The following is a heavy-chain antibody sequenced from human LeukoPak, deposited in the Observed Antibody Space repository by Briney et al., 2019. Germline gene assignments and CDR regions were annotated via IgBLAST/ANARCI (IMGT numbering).Heavy chain of an antibody. J-gene: IGHJ5*02. CDR3: ARVFNYYDTSGYYT. CDR2: TNPNSGGT. D-gene: IGHD3-22*01. Sequence: ASVKVSCKASGFTFTGYFLHWVRQAPGQGVEWMGWTNPNSGGTTFAQKFQGRVTMTRDTSISTAYMELSRLRSDDTAVYYCARVFNYYDTSGYYTWGQGTLVTVSS. CDR1: GFTFTGYF. V-gene: IGHV1-2*02.